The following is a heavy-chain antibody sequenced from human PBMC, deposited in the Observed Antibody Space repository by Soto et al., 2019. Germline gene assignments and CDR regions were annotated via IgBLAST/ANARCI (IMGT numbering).Heavy chain of an antibody. V-gene: IGHV3-23*01. J-gene: IGHJ4*02. D-gene: IGHD6-6*01. Sequence: PGGSLRLCCAASGFTFSIYAMTWVRQAPGKGLEWVSGLSSSGGTTHYADSVKGRFTISRDNSKNTLFLQMNSLRAEDTAVYYCAKLPRGSSPENDYWGQGTLVTVSS. CDR3: AKLPRGSSPENDY. CDR1: GFTFSIYA. CDR2: LSSSGGTT.